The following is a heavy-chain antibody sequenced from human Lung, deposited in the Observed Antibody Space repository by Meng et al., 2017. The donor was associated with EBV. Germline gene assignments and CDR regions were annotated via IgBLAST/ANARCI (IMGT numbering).Heavy chain of an antibody. CDR2: ISSSSSFI. CDR1: GFTFSTYS. V-gene: IGHV3-21*01. J-gene: IGHJ4*02. D-gene: IGHD2-21*02. CDR3: ARDSCGGDCYFAY. Sequence: VLLVESGGGLVQPGGSLRLSCAASGFTFSTYSMNWVRQAPGKGLEWVSSISSSSSFIYYADSVKGRFTISRDNAKNSLYLQMNSLRAEDTAVYYCARDSCGGDCYFAYWGQGTLVTVSS.